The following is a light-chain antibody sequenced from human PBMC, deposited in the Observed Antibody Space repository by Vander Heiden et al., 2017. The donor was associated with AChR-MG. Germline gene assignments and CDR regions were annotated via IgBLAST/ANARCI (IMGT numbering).Light chain of an antibody. J-gene: IGKJ4*01. V-gene: IGKV1-9*01. Sequence: IQLTQSPSSLSASVGDRVTITCRASQGISSYFAWYQQNPGKAPELLIYGASALQSGVPSRFSGSGSGTDFTLTISSLQPEDFATYYCQQLNSYPLTFGGGTKVEIK. CDR2: GAS. CDR1: QGISSY. CDR3: QQLNSYPLT.